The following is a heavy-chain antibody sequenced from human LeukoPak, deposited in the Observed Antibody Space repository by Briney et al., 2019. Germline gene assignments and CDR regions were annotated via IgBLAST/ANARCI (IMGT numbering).Heavy chain of an antibody. CDR2: IYYSGST. J-gene: IGHJ4*02. Sequence: SETLSLTCTVSGGSISSYYWSWIRQPPGKGLEWIGYIYYSGSTNYNPSLKSRVTISVDTSKNQFSLKLSSVTAADTAVYYCARADYDILTGYHGLYYFDYWGQGTLVTVPS. V-gene: IGHV4-59*01. CDR1: GGSISSYY. CDR3: ARADYDILTGYHGLYYFDY. D-gene: IGHD3-9*01.